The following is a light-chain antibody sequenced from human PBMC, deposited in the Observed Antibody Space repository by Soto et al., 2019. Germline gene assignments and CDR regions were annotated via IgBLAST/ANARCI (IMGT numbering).Light chain of an antibody. CDR1: QSVGRW. CDR2: KAS. Sequence: IQMTQSPSTLSASVGDSVTITCRASQSVGRWLAWYQQKPGKAPEVLIYKASTLQYGVPSRFSGSGSGTEFTLTISSLQPDDFATYYCQQYDSYSTFGQGTKVDIK. J-gene: IGKJ1*01. CDR3: QQYDSYST. V-gene: IGKV1-5*03.